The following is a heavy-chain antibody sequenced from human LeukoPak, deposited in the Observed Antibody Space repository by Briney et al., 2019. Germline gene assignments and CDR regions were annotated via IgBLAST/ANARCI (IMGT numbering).Heavy chain of an antibody. CDR1: GFTFSIYE. CDR2: ISSSGSTI. CDR3: ARAGVSFPDDAFDI. D-gene: IGHD1-26*01. Sequence: PGGSLRLSCAASGFTFSIYEMNWVRQAPGKGLEWVSYISSSGSTIYYANSVKGRFTISRDNAKNSLYLQMNSLRAEDTAVYYCARAGVSFPDDAFDIWGQGTMVTVSS. J-gene: IGHJ3*02. V-gene: IGHV3-48*03.